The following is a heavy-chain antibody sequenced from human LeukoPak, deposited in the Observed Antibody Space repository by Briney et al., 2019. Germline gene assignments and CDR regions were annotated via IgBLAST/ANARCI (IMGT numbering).Heavy chain of an antibody. CDR2: IWYDGSNK. Sequence: GRSLRLSCAASGFTFSSYGMHWVRQAPGKGLEWVAVIWYDGSNKYYAESVKGRLIISRDKAKNSLYLQMNSLRAEQTAVYYCARDKQLERLNYYYGMDVWGQGPTVTVSS. J-gene: IGHJ6*02. D-gene: IGHD1-1*01. CDR3: ARDKQLERLNYYYGMDV. CDR1: GFTFSSYG. V-gene: IGHV3-33*01.